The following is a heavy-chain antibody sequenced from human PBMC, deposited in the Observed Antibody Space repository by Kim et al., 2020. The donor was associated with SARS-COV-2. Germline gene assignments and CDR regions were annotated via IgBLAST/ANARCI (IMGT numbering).Heavy chain of an antibody. D-gene: IGHD2-21*01. CDR3: ARGRGERPIDY. J-gene: IGHJ4*02. CDR2: INHSGST. Sequence: SETLSLTCAVYGGSFSGYYWSWIRQPPGKGLEWIGEINHSGSTNYNPSLKSRVTISVDTSKNQFSLKLSSVTAADTAVYYCARGRGERPIDYWGQGTLVTVSS. V-gene: IGHV4-34*01. CDR1: GGSFSGYY.